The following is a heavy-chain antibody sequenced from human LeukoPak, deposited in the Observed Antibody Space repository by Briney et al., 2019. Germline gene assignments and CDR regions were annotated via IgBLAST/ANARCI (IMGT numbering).Heavy chain of an antibody. D-gene: IGHD6-19*01. Sequence: GGSLRLSCAASGFTFSSYSMNWVRQAPGKGLEWVSSIGSSSSYIYYADSVKGRFTISRDNAKNSLYLQMNSLRAEDTAVYYCARDPQSDYWGQGTLVTVSS. CDR3: ARDPQSDY. CDR2: IGSSSSYI. CDR1: GFTFSSYS. V-gene: IGHV3-21*01. J-gene: IGHJ4*02.